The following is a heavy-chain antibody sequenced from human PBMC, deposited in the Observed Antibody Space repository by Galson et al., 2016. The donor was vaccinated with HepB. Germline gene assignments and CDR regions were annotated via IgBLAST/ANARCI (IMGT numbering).Heavy chain of an antibody. V-gene: IGHV3-21*06. J-gene: IGHJ6*02. Sequence: SLRLSCAASGFTFSAYSMNWVRQAPGKGLEWVSSISSNGNYIYDADSLKGRFTISRDNAKNSLYLQMSSLRAEDTAVYYCARDSGNGYSPLYYYYGMDVWGQGTTVTVSS. D-gene: IGHD5-24*01. CDR1: GFTFSAYS. CDR3: ARDSGNGYSPLYYYYGMDV. CDR2: ISSNGNYI.